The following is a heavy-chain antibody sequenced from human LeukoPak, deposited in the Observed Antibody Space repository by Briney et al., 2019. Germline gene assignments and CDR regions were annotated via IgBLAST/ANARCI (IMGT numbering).Heavy chain of an antibody. CDR2: IKQDGSEK. CDR1: GFSFSTYW. CDR3: ARDDFWSGYYTYNLQSYYYYMDV. Sequence: GGSLRLSCAASGFSFSTYWMSWVRQAPGKGLEWVANIKQDGSEKYYVDSVKGRFTTSRDNAKSSLHLQMNSLRAEDTAVYYCARDDFWSGYYTYNLQSYYYYMDVWGKGTTVTVSS. V-gene: IGHV3-7*01. D-gene: IGHD3-3*01. J-gene: IGHJ6*03.